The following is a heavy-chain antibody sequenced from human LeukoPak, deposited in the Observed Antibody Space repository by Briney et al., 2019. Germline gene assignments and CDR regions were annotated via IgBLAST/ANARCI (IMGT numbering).Heavy chain of an antibody. Sequence: GGSLRPSCGASGFTFRGYAMAWARQAPGKGLEWVSAISSSGENTYYTDSVKGRFTVSRDNSKNTLYLQMNSLRAEDTAVYFCAKDKTNSIWRFFDYWGQGTLVTVSS. CDR2: ISSSGENT. V-gene: IGHV3-23*01. D-gene: IGHD6-13*01. J-gene: IGHJ4*02. CDR1: GFTFRGYA. CDR3: AKDKTNSIWRFFDY.